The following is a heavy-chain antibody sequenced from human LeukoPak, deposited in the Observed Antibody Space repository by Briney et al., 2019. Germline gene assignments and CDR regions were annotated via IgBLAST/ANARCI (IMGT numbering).Heavy chain of an antibody. CDR3: ATDDYGPAGY. Sequence: GGSLRLSCAASGFTVSSNYMSWVRQAPGKGLEWVSAISGSGGSTYYADSVKGRFTISRDNSKNTLYLQMNSLTAEDTAVYHCATDDYGPAGYGGQGTLVTVSS. CDR1: GFTVSSNY. D-gene: IGHD4-17*01. V-gene: IGHV3-23*01. J-gene: IGHJ4*02. CDR2: ISGSGGST.